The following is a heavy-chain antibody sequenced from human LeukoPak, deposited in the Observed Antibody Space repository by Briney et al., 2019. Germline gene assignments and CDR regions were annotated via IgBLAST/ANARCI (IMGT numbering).Heavy chain of an antibody. Sequence: VASVKVSCKASGYTFTNYGISWVRKAPGQGLEWMGWINPNSGGTNYAQKFQGWVTMTRDTSISTAYMELSRLRSDDTAVYYCARDATDDAFDIWGQGTMVTVSS. CDR1: GYTFTNYG. V-gene: IGHV1-2*04. J-gene: IGHJ3*02. D-gene: IGHD4-17*01. CDR3: ARDATDDAFDI. CDR2: INPNSGGT.